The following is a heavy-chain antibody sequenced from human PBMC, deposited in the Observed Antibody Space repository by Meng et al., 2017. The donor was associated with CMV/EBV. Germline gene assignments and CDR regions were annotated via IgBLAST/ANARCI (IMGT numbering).Heavy chain of an antibody. CDR3: ARVGAPYYDFWSGRQNTISFDP. V-gene: IGHV4-61*01. D-gene: IGHD3-3*01. CDR2: IYYSGST. J-gene: IGHJ5*02. Sequence: SETLSLTCTVSGGSVSSGSYYWSWIRQPPGKGLEWIGYIYYSGSTNYNPSLKSRVTISVDTSKNQFSLKLSSVTAADTAVYYCARVGAPYYDFWSGRQNTISFDPWGQGTLVTVSS. CDR1: GGSVSSGSYY.